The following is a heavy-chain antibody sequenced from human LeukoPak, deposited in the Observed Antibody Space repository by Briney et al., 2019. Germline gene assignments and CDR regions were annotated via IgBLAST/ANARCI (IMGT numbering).Heavy chain of an antibody. V-gene: IGHV4-31*03. CDR3: AHYDILTGLVG. J-gene: IGHJ4*02. Sequence: SETLSLTCTVSGGSIRSGGYYWSWIRQHPGKGLEWIGYIYYSGSTYYNPSLKSRVTISVDTSKNQFSLKLSSVTAADTAVYYCAHYDILTGLVGWGQGTLVTVSS. CDR1: GGSIRSGGYY. D-gene: IGHD3-9*01. CDR2: IYYSGST.